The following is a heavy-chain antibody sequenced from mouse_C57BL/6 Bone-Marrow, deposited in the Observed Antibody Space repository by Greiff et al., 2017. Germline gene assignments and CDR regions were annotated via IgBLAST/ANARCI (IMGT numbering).Heavy chain of an antibody. CDR1: GYTFTDYN. Sequence: LKESGPELVKPGASVKIPCKASGYTFTDYNMDWVKQSHGKSLEWIGDINPNNGGTIYNQKFKGKATLTVDKSSSTAYMELRSLTSEDTAVYYCARGDYDGFAYWGQGTLVTVSA. D-gene: IGHD2-4*01. CDR2: INPNNGGT. V-gene: IGHV1-18*01. CDR3: ARGDYDGFAY. J-gene: IGHJ3*01.